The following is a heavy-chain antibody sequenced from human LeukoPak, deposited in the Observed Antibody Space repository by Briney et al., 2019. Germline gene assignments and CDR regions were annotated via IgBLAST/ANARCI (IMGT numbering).Heavy chain of an antibody. CDR2: TKQDGTEK. Sequence: GGSLRLSCAAPGFTFTTYWMSWVRQAPGKGLEWVANTKQDGTEKYYVDSVKGRFTISRDNSKNTLYLQMNSLRAEDTAVYYCAHPTEYSSSWYGNWFDPWGQGTLVTVSS. CDR1: GFTFTTYW. V-gene: IGHV3-7*03. CDR3: AHPTEYSSSWYGNWFDP. J-gene: IGHJ5*02. D-gene: IGHD6-13*01.